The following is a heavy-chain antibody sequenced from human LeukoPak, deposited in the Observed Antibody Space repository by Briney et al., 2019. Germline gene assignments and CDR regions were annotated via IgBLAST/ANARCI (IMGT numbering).Heavy chain of an antibody. CDR2: ISAYNGNT. Sequence: ASVKVSCKASGYTFTSYGISWVRQAPGQGLEWMGWISAYNGNTNYAQKLQGRVTMTTDTSTSTAYMELRSLRSDDTAVYYCARDHRLKYCTNGVCYRPFDYWGQGTLVTVSS. J-gene: IGHJ4*02. CDR1: GYTFTSYG. V-gene: IGHV1-18*01. CDR3: ARDHRLKYCTNGVCYRPFDY. D-gene: IGHD2-8*01.